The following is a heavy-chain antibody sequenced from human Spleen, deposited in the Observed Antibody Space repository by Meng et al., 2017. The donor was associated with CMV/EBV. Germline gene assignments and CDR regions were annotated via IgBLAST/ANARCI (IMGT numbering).Heavy chain of an antibody. CDR1: GYTFTGYY. CDR3: ARDLGYGDYVGNLGYYYYGMDV. J-gene: IGHJ6*02. Sequence: ASVKVSCKASGYTFTGYYMHWVRQAPGQGLEWMGWINPNSGGTNYAQKFQGRVTMTRDTSISTAYMELNRLRSDDTAVYYCARDLGYGDYVGNLGYYYYGMDVWGQGTTVTVSS. D-gene: IGHD4-17*01. V-gene: IGHV1-2*02. CDR2: INPNSGGT.